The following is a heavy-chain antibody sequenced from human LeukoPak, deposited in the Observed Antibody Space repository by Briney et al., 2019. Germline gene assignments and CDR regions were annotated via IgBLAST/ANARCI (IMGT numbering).Heavy chain of an antibody. CDR1: GFTFSSYS. D-gene: IGHD3-22*01. J-gene: IGHJ4*02. CDR2: ISSSSSYI. Sequence: TGGSLRFSCAASGFTFSSYSMNWVRQAPGKGLEWVSSISSSSSYIYYADSVKGRFTISRDNAKNSLYLQMNSLRAEDTAVYYCARVRSSGYYRMDYWGQGTLVTVSS. V-gene: IGHV3-21*01. CDR3: ARVRSSGYYRMDY.